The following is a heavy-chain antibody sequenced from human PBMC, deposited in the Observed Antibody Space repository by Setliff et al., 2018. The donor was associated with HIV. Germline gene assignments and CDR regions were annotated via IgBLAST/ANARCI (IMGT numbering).Heavy chain of an antibody. V-gene: IGHV1-2*06. Sequence: GASVKVSCKASGYKFTGHHIQWMHQAPGQGLEWMGRINPNMGDTQYAQKFQGRIIMTRDTSISTVYMELSSLTSDDTALYYCARDYCNLGFDLWGRGSLVTVSS. CDR1: GYKFTGHH. CDR3: ARDYCNLGFDL. D-gene: IGHD4-4*01. J-gene: IGHJ2*01. CDR2: INPNMGDT.